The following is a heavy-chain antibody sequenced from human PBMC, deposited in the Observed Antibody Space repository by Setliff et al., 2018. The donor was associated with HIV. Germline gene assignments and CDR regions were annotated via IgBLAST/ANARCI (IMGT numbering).Heavy chain of an antibody. J-gene: IGHJ5*02. Sequence: SETLSLTCSVSGGSISSATYYWGWIRQPPGKGLEWIGEINHSGSTNYNPSLKSRVTISVDTSKNQFSLKLSSVTAADTAVYYCARPDRGSWYSWFDPWGQGTLVTVSS. CDR3: ARPDRGSWYSWFDP. V-gene: IGHV4-39*07. CDR2: INHSGST. D-gene: IGHD6-13*01. CDR1: GGSISSATYY.